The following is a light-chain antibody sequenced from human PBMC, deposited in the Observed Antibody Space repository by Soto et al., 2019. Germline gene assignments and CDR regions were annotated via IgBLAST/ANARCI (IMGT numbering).Light chain of an antibody. CDR3: QQYGSSPPIT. CDR2: GAS. Sequence: EIVLTQSPGTLSLSPGDRATLSCRASQSVSSSYLAWYQQKPGQAPRLLIYGASSRATGIPDRFSGSGSGTDFPLTISRLEPEDFAVYYCQQYGSSPPITFGQGTRLEIK. CDR1: QSVSSSY. J-gene: IGKJ5*01. V-gene: IGKV3-20*01.